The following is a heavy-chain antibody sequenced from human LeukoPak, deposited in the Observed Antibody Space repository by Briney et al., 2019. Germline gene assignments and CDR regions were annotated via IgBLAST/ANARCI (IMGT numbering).Heavy chain of an antibody. CDR3: AELGITMIGGV. CDR1: GFTFSSYE. Sequence: GGSLRLSCAASGFTFSSYEMNWVRQAPGKGLERVSYISSSGSTIYYADSVKGRFTISRDNAKNSLHLQMNSLRAEDTAVYYCAELGITMIGGVWGEGTTVTISS. CDR2: ISSSGSTI. D-gene: IGHD3-10*02. V-gene: IGHV3-48*03. J-gene: IGHJ6*04.